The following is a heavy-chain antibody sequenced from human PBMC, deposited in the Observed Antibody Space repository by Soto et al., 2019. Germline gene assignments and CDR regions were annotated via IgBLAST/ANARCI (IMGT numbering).Heavy chain of an antibody. D-gene: IGHD3-22*01. J-gene: IGHJ6*02. V-gene: IGHV1-69*12. CDR2: IIPIFGTA. CDR3: ARASRGYDSSGYTDNYYYYGMDV. CDR1: GGTFSRYA. Sequence: QVQLVQSGAEVKKPGSSVKVSCKASGGTFSRYAISWLRQAPGQGLEWMGGIIPIFGTANYAQKFQGRVTITADESTSTAYMELSSLRSEDTAVYYCARASRGYDSSGYTDNYYYYGMDVWGQGTTVTVSS.